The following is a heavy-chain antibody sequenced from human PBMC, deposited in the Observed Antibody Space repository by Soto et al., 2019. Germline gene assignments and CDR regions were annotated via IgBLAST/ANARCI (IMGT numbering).Heavy chain of an antibody. Sequence: SETLSLTCAVYGGSFSGYYWSWIRQPPGKGLEWIGEINHSGSTNYNPSLKSRVTISVDTSKNQFSLKLSSVTAADTAVYYCARGPYWYYGSGTYYCYYYGMDVWGQGTTVTVSS. V-gene: IGHV4-34*01. D-gene: IGHD3-10*01. CDR2: INHSGST. CDR1: GGSFSGYY. J-gene: IGHJ6*02. CDR3: ARGPYWYYGSGTYYCYYYGMDV.